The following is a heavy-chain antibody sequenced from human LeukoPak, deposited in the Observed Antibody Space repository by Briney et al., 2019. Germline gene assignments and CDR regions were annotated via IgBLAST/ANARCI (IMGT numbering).Heavy chain of an antibody. CDR1: GGSISSYY. D-gene: IGHD6-13*01. Sequence: SETLSLTCTVSGGSISSYYWSWIWQPPGKGLEWIGYIYYSGSTNYNPSLKSRVTISVDTSKNQFSLKLSSVTAADTAVYYCARRSGSSWNFDYWGQGTLVTVSS. V-gene: IGHV4-59*08. J-gene: IGHJ4*02. CDR3: ARRSGSSWNFDY. CDR2: IYYSGST.